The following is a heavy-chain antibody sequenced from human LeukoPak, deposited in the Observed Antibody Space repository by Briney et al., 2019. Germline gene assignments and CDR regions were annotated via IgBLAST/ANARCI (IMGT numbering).Heavy chain of an antibody. J-gene: IGHJ4*02. D-gene: IGHD3-3*01. CDR1: GYTFTTHG. CDR2: ISGNNGNT. V-gene: IGHV1-18*01. CDR3: ARLYDFWSGYYPHFDY. Sequence: ASVKVSCKASGYTFTTHGISWVRQAPGQGPEWMGWISGNNGNTHYAQKFQGRVTMTTETSTSTAYMELKSLRSDDTAVYYCARLYDFWSGYYPHFDYWGRGTLVTVSS.